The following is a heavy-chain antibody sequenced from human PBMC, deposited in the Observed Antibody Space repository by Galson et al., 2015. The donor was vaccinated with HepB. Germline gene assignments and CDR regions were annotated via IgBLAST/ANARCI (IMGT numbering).Heavy chain of an antibody. Sequence: ETLSLTCTVSGGSSSAFYWGWIRQPPGKGLEWIGFVYYTGRSNYNPSLKSRVTMSVDTTANEVSLKVTSVTAGDTAVYFCAKYQARAFDYWGQGTLVTVSS. J-gene: IGHJ4*02. CDR2: VYYTGRS. CDR3: AKYQARAFDY. CDR1: GGSSSAFY. V-gene: IGHV4-59*03. D-gene: IGHD2-2*01.